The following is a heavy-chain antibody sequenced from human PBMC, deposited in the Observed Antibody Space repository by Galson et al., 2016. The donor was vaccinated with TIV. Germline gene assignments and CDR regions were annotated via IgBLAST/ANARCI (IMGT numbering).Heavy chain of an antibody. J-gene: IGHJ4*03. CDR3: AREMPATFFFDY. Sequence: SVKVSCKASGYTFTSYHLHWVRQAPGQGLEWMGIIKDTGVTTTYPQRFQGRLTITRDTSTTTVYMELSSLRSEDTTVYYCAREMPATFFFDYWGRGTQVTVSP. CDR2: IKDTGVTT. CDR1: GYTFTSYH. V-gene: IGHV1-46*01. D-gene: IGHD2-2*01.